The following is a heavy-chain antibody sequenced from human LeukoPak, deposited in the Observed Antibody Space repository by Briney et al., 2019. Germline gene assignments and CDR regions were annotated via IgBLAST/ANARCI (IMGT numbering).Heavy chain of an antibody. CDR1: GGSISSYY. Sequence: PSETLSLTCTVSGGSISSYYWSWIRQPPGKGLEWIGYIYYSGSTNYNPSLKSRVTISVDTSKNQFSLKLSSVTAADTAVYYCARGPYYYDSSGYFIPFDYWGQGTLVTVSS. CDR3: ARGPYYYDSSGYFIPFDY. CDR2: IYYSGST. V-gene: IGHV4-59*01. D-gene: IGHD3-22*01. J-gene: IGHJ4*02.